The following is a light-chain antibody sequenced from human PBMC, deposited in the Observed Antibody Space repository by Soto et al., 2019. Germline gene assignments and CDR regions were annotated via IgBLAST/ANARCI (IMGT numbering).Light chain of an antibody. CDR2: WAS. Sequence: DIVMTQSPDSLAVSLGERATIDCKSSQSLLYTSNNKNFLAWYQQKPGQPPKLLIYWASTRESGVPDRFSGSGSGTDFALTIRSLQAEDVAVYYCQQYYGPPLTFCGGTKVEIK. CDR3: QQYYGPPLT. J-gene: IGKJ4*01. V-gene: IGKV4-1*01. CDR1: QSLLYTSNNKNF.